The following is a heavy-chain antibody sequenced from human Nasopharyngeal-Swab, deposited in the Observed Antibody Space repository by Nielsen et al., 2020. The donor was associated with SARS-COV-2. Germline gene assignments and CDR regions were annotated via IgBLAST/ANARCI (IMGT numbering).Heavy chain of an antibody. J-gene: IGHJ4*02. CDR1: GGSISSYY. CDR3: ARGHGYDYGDLDY. D-gene: IGHD4-17*01. V-gene: IGHV4-59*01. CDR2: IYYSGST. Sequence: SETLSLTCTVSGGSISSYYWSWIRQPPGKGLEWIGYIYYSGSTNYNPSLKSRVTISVDTSKNQFSLKLSSVTAAVTAVYYCARGHGYDYGDLDYWGQGTLVTVSS.